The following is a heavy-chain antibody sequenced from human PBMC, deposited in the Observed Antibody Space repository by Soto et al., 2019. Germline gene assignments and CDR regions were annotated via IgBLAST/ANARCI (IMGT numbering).Heavy chain of an antibody. J-gene: IGHJ5*02. CDR2: IYYSGST. CDR1: GGSISSSSYY. D-gene: IGHD4-17*01. V-gene: IGHV4-39*01. CDR3: ARHTNPRYGDYGDWFDP. Sequence: SETLSLTCTVSGGSISSSSYYWGWIRQPPGKGLEWIGSIYYSGSTYYNPSLKSRVTISVDTSKNQFSLKLSSVTAADTAVYYCARHTNPRYGDYGDWFDPWGQGTLVTVSS.